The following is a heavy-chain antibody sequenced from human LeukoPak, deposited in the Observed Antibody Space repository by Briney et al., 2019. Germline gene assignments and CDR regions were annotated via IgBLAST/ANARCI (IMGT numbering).Heavy chain of an antibody. V-gene: IGHV4-34*01. CDR2: INHSGST. D-gene: IGHD5-12*01. J-gene: IGHJ4*02. CDR3: ARGEWLRSWFGY. CDR1: GGSFSGYY. Sequence: SETLSLTCAVYGGSFSGYYWSWIRQPPGKGLEWIGEINHSGSTNYNPSLKSRVTISVDTSKNQFSLKLSSVAAADTAVYYCARGEWLRSWFGYWGQGTLVTVSS.